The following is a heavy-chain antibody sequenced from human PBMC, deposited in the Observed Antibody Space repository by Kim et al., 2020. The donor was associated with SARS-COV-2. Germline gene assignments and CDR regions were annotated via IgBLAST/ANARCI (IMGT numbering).Heavy chain of an antibody. CDR1: GGSISSYY. CDR3: ARDLGPLYYYDSSGYFDY. D-gene: IGHD3-22*01. V-gene: IGHV4-59*13. J-gene: IGHJ4*02. Sequence: SETLSLTCTVSGGSISSYYWSWIRQPPGKGLEWIGYIYYSGSTNYNPSLKSRVTISVDTSKNQFSLKLSSVTAADTAVYYCARDLGPLYYYDSSGYFDYWGQGTLVTVSS. CDR2: IYYSGST.